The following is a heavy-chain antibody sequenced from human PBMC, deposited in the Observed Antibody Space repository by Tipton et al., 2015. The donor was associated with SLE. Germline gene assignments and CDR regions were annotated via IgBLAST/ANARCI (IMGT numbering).Heavy chain of an antibody. CDR3: ARDYYGSGYWYFDL. CDR2: ISHSGST. V-gene: IGHV4-34*01. Sequence: TLSLTCAVYGGSFSGYYWNWIRQPPGKGLEWIGEISHSGSTNYNPSLKSRVTISVDTSKNQFSLKLSSVTAADTAVYYCARDYYGSGYWYFDLWGRGTLVTVSS. CDR1: GGSFSGYY. J-gene: IGHJ2*01. D-gene: IGHD3-10*01.